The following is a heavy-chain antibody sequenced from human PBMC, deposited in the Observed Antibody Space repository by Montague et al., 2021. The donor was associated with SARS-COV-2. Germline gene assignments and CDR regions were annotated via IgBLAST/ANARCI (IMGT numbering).Heavy chain of an antibody. D-gene: IGHD3-22*01. CDR3: ARHGKTRIAMIVVVRGYFDY. V-gene: IGHV4-39*01. CDR1: CGSISSSSYY. J-gene: IGHJ4*02. Sequence: SETLSLTCTVSCGSISSSSYYWGWIREPPGKGLEWIGSTYYSGSTYYNPSLKSRVTISVDTSKNQFSLKLSSVTAADTAVYYCARHGKTRIAMIVVVRGYFDYWGQGTLVTVSS. CDR2: TYYSGST.